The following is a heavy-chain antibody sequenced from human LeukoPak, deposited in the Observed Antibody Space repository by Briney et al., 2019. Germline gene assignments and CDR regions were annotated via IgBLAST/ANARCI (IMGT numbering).Heavy chain of an antibody. J-gene: IGHJ4*02. CDR3: ARGGPIVVVPADNWNYADY. V-gene: IGHV1-8*03. CDR2: MNPNSGNT. CDR1: GYTFTSYD. D-gene: IGHD2-2*01. Sequence: ASVKVSSKASGYTFTSYDINWVRQATGQGLEWMGWMNPNSGNTGYAQKFQGRVTITRNTSISTAYMELSSLRSEDTAVYYCARGGPIVVVPADNWNYADYWGQGTLVTVSS.